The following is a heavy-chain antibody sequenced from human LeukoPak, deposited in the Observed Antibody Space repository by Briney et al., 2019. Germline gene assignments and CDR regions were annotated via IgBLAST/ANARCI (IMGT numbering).Heavy chain of an antibody. Sequence: GSLRLSCAASGFTFSSYGMHWVCQAPGKGLEWGAAIWYDGSIQYYADSVKGRFTISGDNSKNTLYLQMDSLRAEDTAVYYCARAGYCSGGSCYGSDYWGQGTLVSVSS. V-gene: IGHV3-33*01. CDR1: GFTFSSYG. D-gene: IGHD2-15*01. J-gene: IGHJ4*02. CDR3: ARAGYCSGGSCYGSDY. CDR2: IWYDGSIQ.